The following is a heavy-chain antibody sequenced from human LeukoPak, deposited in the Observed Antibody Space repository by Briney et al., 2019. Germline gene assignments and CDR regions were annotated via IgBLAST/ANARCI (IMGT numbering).Heavy chain of an antibody. CDR3: ALYCTSNRCKAGTRSPGGMDV. CDR2: VYNIWRT. Sequence: SETLSLTCTVSGGSVSSDSHYWSWIRQPPGKGLEWIGCVYNIWRTIYNPSLNSRLTMSVDTSKNQFSLKLSSVTAADTAVYYCALYCTSNRCKAGTRSPGGMDVWGKGTTVTVSS. CDR1: GGSVSSDSHY. J-gene: IGHJ6*04. V-gene: IGHV4-61*01. D-gene: IGHD2-2*01.